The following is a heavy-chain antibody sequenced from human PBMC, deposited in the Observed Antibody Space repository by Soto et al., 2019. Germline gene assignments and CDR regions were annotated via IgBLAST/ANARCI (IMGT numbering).Heavy chain of an antibody. CDR1: GFTFTSSA. J-gene: IGHJ6*02. D-gene: IGHD1-20*01. CDR2: IVVGSGNT. Sequence: GASVKVSCKASGFTFTSSAVQWVRQARGQRLEWIGWIVVGSGNTNYAQKFQERVTITRDMSTSTAYMELSSLRSEDTAVYYCAAESNWNQRSYYYYGMDVWGQGTTVTVSS. CDR3: AAESNWNQRSYYYYGMDV. V-gene: IGHV1-58*01.